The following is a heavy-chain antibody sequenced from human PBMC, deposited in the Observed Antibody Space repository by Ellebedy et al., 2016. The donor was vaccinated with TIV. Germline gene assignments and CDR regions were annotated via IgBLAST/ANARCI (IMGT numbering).Heavy chain of an antibody. D-gene: IGHD3-22*01. Sequence: RGSLRLSXPVSGFSFRRNSMHWVPQAPGKGLEWVAVISDDGGRTFYADSVAGRFTISRDNSKNTLYLQMNSLRAEDTAVYYCARPLPYYYDRTGYTMDVWGQGTTVTVSS. V-gene: IGHV3-30*04. CDR1: GFSFRRNS. J-gene: IGHJ6*02. CDR2: ISDDGGRT. CDR3: ARPLPYYYDRTGYTMDV.